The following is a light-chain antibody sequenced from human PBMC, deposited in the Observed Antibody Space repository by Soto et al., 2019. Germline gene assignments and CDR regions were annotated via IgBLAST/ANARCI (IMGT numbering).Light chain of an antibody. CDR3: QQSYASPRT. CDR1: QSIRNY. J-gene: IGKJ1*01. V-gene: IGKV1-39*01. CDR2: AAS. Sequence: DIQMTRSPSSLSASVGDRVTITCRASQSIRNYLHWYQQKPGKAPKLXIYAASSLQSGVRSRFSGSGSGTDFTLNISSLQPEDFATYYCQQSYASPRTFGQGTKVDIK.